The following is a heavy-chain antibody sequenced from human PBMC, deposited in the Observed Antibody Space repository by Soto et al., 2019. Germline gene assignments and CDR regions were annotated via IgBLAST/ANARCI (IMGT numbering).Heavy chain of an antibody. CDR1: GGTFRSYA. D-gene: IGHD2-2*01. V-gene: IGHV1-69*13. Sequence: SVKVSCKASGGTFRSYANSWVRQAPGQGLEWMGGIIPIFGTANYAQKFQGRVTITADESTSTAYMELSSLRSEDTAVYYCAHDIVVVPAAMGDNWFDPWGQGTLVTVSS. J-gene: IGHJ5*02. CDR2: IIPIFGTA. CDR3: AHDIVVVPAAMGDNWFDP.